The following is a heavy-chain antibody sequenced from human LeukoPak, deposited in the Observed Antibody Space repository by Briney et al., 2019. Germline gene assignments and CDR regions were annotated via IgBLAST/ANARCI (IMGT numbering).Heavy chain of an antibody. Sequence: GESLKISCKGSGYSFTSYWIGWVRQMPGKGLEWMGIIYPGDSDTRYSPSFQGQVTISADKSISTAYLQWSSLKASDTPIYYCARRRITTGDAFDIWGQGTMVTVSS. CDR2: IYPGDSDT. D-gene: IGHD1-1*01. V-gene: IGHV5-51*01. CDR1: GYSFTSYW. CDR3: ARRRITTGDAFDI. J-gene: IGHJ3*02.